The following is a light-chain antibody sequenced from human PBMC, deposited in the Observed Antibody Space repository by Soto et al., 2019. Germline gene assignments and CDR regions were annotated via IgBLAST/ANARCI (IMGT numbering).Light chain of an antibody. Sequence: EIVLTQSPGTLSLSPGERATLSCRASQTVTSNHLAWYQQKPGQAPRLLIYDASSRSTGIPDRFSGSGSGTDFTLTISRLEPGDFAVYYCQQYGGSPLYTYGQGTKLEIK. CDR2: DAS. CDR1: QTVTSNH. V-gene: IGKV3-20*01. J-gene: IGKJ2*01. CDR3: QQYGGSPLYT.